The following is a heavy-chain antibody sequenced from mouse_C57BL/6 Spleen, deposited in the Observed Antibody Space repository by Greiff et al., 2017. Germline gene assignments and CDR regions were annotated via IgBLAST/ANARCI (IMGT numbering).Heavy chain of an antibody. J-gene: IGHJ4*01. CDR1: GYTFTSYW. CDR2: IYPGSGST. D-gene: IGHD1-1*01. CDR3: ANYYGSRDAMDY. V-gene: IGHV1-55*01. Sequence: QVQLKESGAELVKPGASVKMSCKASGYTFTSYWITWVKQRPGQGLEWIGDIYPGSGSTNYNEKFKSKATLTVDTSSSTAYMQLSSLTSEDSAVYYCANYYGSRDAMDYWGQGTSVTVSS.